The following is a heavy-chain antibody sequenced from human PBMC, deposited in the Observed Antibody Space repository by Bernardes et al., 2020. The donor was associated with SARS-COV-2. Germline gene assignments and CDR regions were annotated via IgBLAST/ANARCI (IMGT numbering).Heavy chain of an antibody. CDR1: EMSISNFW. V-gene: IGHV3-7*01. J-gene: IGHJ3*02. CDR3: ASGSSGWYRAFDI. CDR2: IKKDGTVR. D-gene: IGHD6-19*01. Sequence: GSLRLSCAVYEMSISNFWMSWVRQGPGKGLEWVAKIKKDGTVRDYVDTVKGRFSISRDNTRNQVYLQMNSLRAEDMAVYYCASGSSGWYRAFDIWGQGTMVTVSS.